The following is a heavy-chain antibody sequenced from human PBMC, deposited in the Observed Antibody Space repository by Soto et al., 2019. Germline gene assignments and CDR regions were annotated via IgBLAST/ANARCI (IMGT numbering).Heavy chain of an antibody. CDR3: AIQDCTNDVCLEASVTVGGALES. D-gene: IGHD2-8*01. CDR2: ISSDGTTT. Sequence: EVQLVQSGGGLAQPGKSLRLSCAASGFTFRKFWMHWVRQVPGKGPVWVSYISSDGTTTYYADSVKGRFTISRDNAKYTLYLQGDSLSAEDTAVYYCAIQDCTNDVCLEASVTVGGALESWGQGTLVTVSS. CDR1: GFTFRKFW. V-gene: IGHV3-74*01. J-gene: IGHJ1*01.